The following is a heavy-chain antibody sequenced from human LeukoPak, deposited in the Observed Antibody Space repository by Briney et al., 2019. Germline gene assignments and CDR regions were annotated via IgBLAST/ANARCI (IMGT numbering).Heavy chain of an antibody. Sequence: PGGSLRLSCAASGFTFSSYAMNWVRQAPGKGLEWVSYISSSSSTIYYADSVKGRFTISRDNAKNSPYLQMNSLRAEDTAVYYCAKPLGRYFDWLSYGMDVWGQGTTVTVSS. CDR3: AKPLGRYFDWLSYGMDV. V-gene: IGHV3-48*04. D-gene: IGHD3-9*01. J-gene: IGHJ6*02. CDR1: GFTFSSYA. CDR2: ISSSSSTI.